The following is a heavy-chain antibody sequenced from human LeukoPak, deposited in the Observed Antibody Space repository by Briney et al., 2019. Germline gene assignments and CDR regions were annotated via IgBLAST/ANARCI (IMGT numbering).Heavy chain of an antibody. D-gene: IGHD5-24*01. CDR1: GFTFSTYS. J-gene: IGHJ4*02. CDR3: ARDLHIDGANWPYFNY. Sequence: PGGSLRLSCEASGFTFSTYSMNWVRQAPGKGLEWVSYINSSGIVIYYADSVKGRFTISRDNAKNSLYLQMNSLRAEDTAVYYCARDLHIDGANWPYFNYWGQGTLVTVSS. V-gene: IGHV3-48*04. CDR2: INSSGIVI.